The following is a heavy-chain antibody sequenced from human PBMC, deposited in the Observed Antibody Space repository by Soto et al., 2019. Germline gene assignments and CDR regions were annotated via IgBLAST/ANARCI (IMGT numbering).Heavy chain of an antibody. V-gene: IGHV1-3*01. J-gene: IGHJ6*02. D-gene: IGHD2-15*01. CDR1: GYTFTSYA. CDR3: ARGMDCSGGTCFRAGMDV. CDR2: INAGNGNT. Sequence: QVQLVQSGAEVKKPGASVKVSCKASGYTFTSYAMHWVRQAPGQRLEWMGWINAGNGNTKYSQKFQGRVTITGDTSASTAYMDLSSLRTEDTAVYYWARGMDCSGGTCFRAGMDVWGQGTTVAVSS.